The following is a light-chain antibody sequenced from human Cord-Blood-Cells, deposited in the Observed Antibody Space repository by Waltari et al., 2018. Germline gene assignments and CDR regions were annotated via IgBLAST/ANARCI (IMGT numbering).Light chain of an antibody. CDR1: NIGSKS. V-gene: IGLV3-21*04. J-gene: IGLJ3*02. CDR2: YAS. CDR3: QVWDSSSDHWV. Sequence: SYVLTQPPSVSVAPGKTARITCGGNNIGSKSVHWNQQKPGQAPGLVIYYASDRPSGIPQRFSGSNSGTTATLTISRVEAGDEADYYCQVWDSSSDHWVFGGGTKLTVL.